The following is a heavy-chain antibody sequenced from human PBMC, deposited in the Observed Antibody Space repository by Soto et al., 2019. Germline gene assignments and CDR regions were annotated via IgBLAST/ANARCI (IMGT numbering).Heavy chain of an antibody. D-gene: IGHD1-1*01. J-gene: IGHJ5*02. V-gene: IGHV1-18*01. Sequence: ASVKVSCKASGYTFTSYGISWVRQAPGQGLEWMGWISAYNGNTNYAQKLQDRVTITRDSSASTAYMGLSGLTSDDTGVFYCARAPRLTQLSAWGQGTLVTVSS. CDR2: ISAYNGNT. CDR1: GYTFTSYG. CDR3: ARAPRLTQLSA.